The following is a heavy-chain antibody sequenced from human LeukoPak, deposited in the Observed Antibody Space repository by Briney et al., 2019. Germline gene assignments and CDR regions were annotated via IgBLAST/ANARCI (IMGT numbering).Heavy chain of an antibody. Sequence: PGGSLRLSCVASGFPFSGYWMDWLRQAPGKGMEWVANINQDGTNQYYAASVRGRFSISRDNAKNSLYLQMNSLRAEDTGVYYCSRSLDYLGQGALVTVSS. CDR2: INQDGTNQ. CDR1: GFPFSGYW. J-gene: IGHJ4*02. CDR3: SRSLDY. V-gene: IGHV3-7*01.